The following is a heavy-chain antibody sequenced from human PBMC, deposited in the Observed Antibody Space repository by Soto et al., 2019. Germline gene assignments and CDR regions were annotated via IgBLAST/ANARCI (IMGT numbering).Heavy chain of an antibody. D-gene: IGHD6-13*01. V-gene: IGHV4-4*02. CDR1: GGSISSSNW. CDR3: ARDRSSSYLSNNWFDP. J-gene: IGHJ5*02. CDR2: IYHSGST. Sequence: QVQLQESGPGLVKPSGTLSLTCAVSGGSISSSNWWSLFRQPPGKGREWIGEIYHSGSTNHNPSLKSQVTISVDKSKNQFSLKLSSVTAADTAVYYCARDRSSSYLSNNWFDPWGQGTLVTVSS.